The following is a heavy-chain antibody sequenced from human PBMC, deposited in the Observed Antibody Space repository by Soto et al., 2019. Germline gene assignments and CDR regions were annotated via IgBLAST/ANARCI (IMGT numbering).Heavy chain of an antibody. CDR3: ASEYDFWSGYHFDY. D-gene: IGHD3-3*01. V-gene: IGHV4-61*01. J-gene: IGHJ4*02. Sequence: QVQLQESGPGLVKPSETLSLTCTVSGGSVSSGSYYWSWIRQPPGKGLEWIGYIYYSGSTNYTPSLKPRATISGDRSTNQYSRKQSSVTDTKTAGYDCASEYDFWSGYHFDYWGQGTLVTVSS. CDR2: IYYSGST. CDR1: GGSVSSGSYY.